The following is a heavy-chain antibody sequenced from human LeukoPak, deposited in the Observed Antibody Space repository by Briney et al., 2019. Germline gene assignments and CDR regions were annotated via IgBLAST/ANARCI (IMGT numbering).Heavy chain of an antibody. V-gene: IGHV3-74*01. CDR1: GFTFSSYA. D-gene: IGHD6-19*01. CDR3: ARALAVAGTGGHY. J-gene: IGHJ4*02. Sequence: PGGSLRLSCAASGFTFSSYAMSWVRQAPGKGLVWVSRISSDGSSTSYADSVKGRFTISRDNAKNTLYLQMNSLRAEDTAVYYCARALAVAGTGGHYWGQGTLVTVSP. CDR2: ISSDGSST.